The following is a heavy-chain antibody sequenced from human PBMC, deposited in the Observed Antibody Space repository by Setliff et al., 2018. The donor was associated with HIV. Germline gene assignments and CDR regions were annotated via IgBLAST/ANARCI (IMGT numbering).Heavy chain of an antibody. V-gene: IGHV3-15*05. CDR3: HMFSGSSYSY. J-gene: IGHJ4*02. CDR2: IKSETDGGTA. D-gene: IGHD1-26*01. CDR1: GFFFKNAW. Sequence: GGSLRLSCAASGFFFKNAWMSWVRQAPGKGLEWIGRIKSETDGGTAESAAFVKGRFTISRDDSQKKVYLQMSSLKTEDTAVYYCHMFSGSSYSYWGLGTVVTVSS.